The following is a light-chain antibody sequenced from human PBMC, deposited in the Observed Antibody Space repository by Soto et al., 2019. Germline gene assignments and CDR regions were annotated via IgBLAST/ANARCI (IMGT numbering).Light chain of an antibody. CDR3: QSYDSSLRNVI. CDR2: EVS. Sequence: QSVLTQPPSASGSPGQSVTISCTGTTRDVGGYKYVSWYQQHPGKAPRLMIYEVSKRPSGVPDRFSGSKSGNTASLTVSGLQAEDEADYYCQSYDSSLRNVIFGGGTKVTVL. J-gene: IGLJ2*01. CDR1: TRDVGGYKY. V-gene: IGLV2-8*01.